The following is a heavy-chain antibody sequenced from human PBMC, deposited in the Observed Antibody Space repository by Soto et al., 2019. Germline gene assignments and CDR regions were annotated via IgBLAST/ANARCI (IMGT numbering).Heavy chain of an antibody. J-gene: IGHJ6*02. CDR2: ISYDGSNK. V-gene: IGHV3-30*03. CDR3: ARGAEYQLLDRDYFYGMDV. CDR1: ACTLSSHG. Sequence: QGQLVESGGGVVQPGRSLRLSCAASACTLSSHGMHWVRQAPGKGLEWVAVISYDGSNKYYADSVRGRFTISRDNSKNTLYLQMNSLRREDTAIYYCARGAEYQLLDRDYFYGMDVWGQGTTVSVSS.